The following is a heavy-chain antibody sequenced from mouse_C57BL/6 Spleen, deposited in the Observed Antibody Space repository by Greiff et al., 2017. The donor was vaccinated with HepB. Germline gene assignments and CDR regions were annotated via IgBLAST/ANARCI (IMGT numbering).Heavy chain of an antibody. D-gene: IGHD2-4*01. CDR1: GYSITSGYY. CDR3: AREKIYYDYDGGYYAMDY. Sequence: VQLQESGPGLVKPSQSLSLTCSVTGYSITSGYYWNWIRQFPGNKLEWMGYISYDGSNNYNPSLKNRISITRDTSKNQFFLKLNSVTTEDTATYYCAREKIYYDYDGGYYAMDYWGQGTSVTVSS. J-gene: IGHJ4*01. V-gene: IGHV3-6*01. CDR2: ISYDGSN.